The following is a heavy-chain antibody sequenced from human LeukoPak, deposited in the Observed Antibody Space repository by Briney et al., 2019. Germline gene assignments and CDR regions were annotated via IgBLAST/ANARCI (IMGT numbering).Heavy chain of an antibody. CDR2: ISGSGGST. V-gene: IGHV3-23*01. Sequence: GGSLRLSCAASGFTFSSYAMSWVRQAPGKGLEWVSAISGSGGSTYYADSVKGRFTISRDNSKNTLYLQMNSLRAEDTAVYYCAKDLQKITIFGVVTRANHDAFDIWGQGTMVTVSS. CDR3: AKDLQKITIFGVVTRANHDAFDI. J-gene: IGHJ3*02. D-gene: IGHD3-3*01. CDR1: GFTFSSYA.